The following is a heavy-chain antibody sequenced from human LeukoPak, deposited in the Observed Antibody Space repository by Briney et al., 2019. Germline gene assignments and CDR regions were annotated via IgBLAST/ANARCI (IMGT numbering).Heavy chain of an antibody. CDR1: GGSFSDYY. J-gene: IGHJ5*02. Sequence: SETLSLTCAVYGGSFSDYYWSWIRQPPGKGLEWIGQINHSGTTNYNPSLKSRVTISVDTSRNQFSLKLSSVTAADTAVYYCARVDTAMSAFDPWGQGTLVTVSS. CDR3: ARVDTAMSAFDP. CDR2: INHSGTT. V-gene: IGHV4-34*01. D-gene: IGHD5-18*01.